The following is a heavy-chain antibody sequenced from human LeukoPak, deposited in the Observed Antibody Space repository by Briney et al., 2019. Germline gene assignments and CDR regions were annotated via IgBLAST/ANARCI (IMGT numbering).Heavy chain of an antibody. V-gene: IGHV3-7*05. Sequence: GESLKISCAASGFTFSTYWMSWVRQAPGKGLEWVANINQDGSEKYYVDSVKGRLTISRDNAKNSLYLQMNSLRAEDTAIYYCARGSNWAFDYWGQGTLVTVSS. CDR1: GFTFSTYW. CDR3: ARGSNWAFDY. J-gene: IGHJ4*02. CDR2: INQDGSEK. D-gene: IGHD7-27*01.